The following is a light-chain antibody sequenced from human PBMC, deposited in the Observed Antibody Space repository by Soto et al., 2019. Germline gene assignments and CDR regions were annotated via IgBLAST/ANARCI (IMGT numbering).Light chain of an antibody. J-gene: IGKJ5*01. V-gene: IGKV3-15*01. CDR3: QQYNNWPLT. Sequence: EIVMTQSPATLSVSPGERATLSCRASQSVSSNLAWYQQKPGQAPRLLIYGASTRATGIPARFSGSGSGTEFTLTISSLQSEDFAVYHCQQYNNWPLTFGQGTRLDIK. CDR1: QSVSSN. CDR2: GAS.